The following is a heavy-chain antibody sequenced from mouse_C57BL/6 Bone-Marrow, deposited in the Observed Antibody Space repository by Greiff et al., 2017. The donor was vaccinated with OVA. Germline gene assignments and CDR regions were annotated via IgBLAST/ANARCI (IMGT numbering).Heavy chain of an antibody. V-gene: IGHV1-50*01. CDR3: ASPYYGYATSWAY. J-gene: IGHJ3*01. D-gene: IGHD2-9*01. CDR1: GYTFTSYW. Sequence: QVQLQQPGAELVKPGASVKLSCKASGYTFTSYWMQWVKQRPGQGLEWIGEIDPSDSYTNYNQKFKGKATLTVDTSSSTAYMQLSSLTSEDSAVYYCASPYYGYATSWAYWGQGTLVTVSA. CDR2: IDPSDSYT.